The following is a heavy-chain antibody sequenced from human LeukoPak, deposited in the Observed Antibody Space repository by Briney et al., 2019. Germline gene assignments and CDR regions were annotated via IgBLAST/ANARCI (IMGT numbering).Heavy chain of an antibody. CDR2: IKSKTGGGTT. V-gene: IGHV3-15*01. CDR3: TTDSWDTAMVSSECFDY. D-gene: IGHD5-18*01. Sequence: PGGSLRLSCAASGFTFSNAWMSWVRQAPGKGLEWVGRIKSKTGGGTTDYAAPVKGRFTISRDDSKNTLYLQMNSLKTEDTAVYYCTTDSWDTAMVSSECFDYWGQGTLVTVSS. CDR1: GFTFSNAW. J-gene: IGHJ4*02.